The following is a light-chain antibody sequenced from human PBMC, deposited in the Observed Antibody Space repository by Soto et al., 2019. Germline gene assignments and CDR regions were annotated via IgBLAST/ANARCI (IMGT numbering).Light chain of an antibody. J-gene: IGKJ4*01. CDR3: QQTYSTPLT. V-gene: IGKV1-39*01. Sequence: IHMTHAPSSLSASLRDRVTITFRASQSISSYLNWYQQKPGKAPKLLIYAASSLQSGVPSRFSGSGSGTHFTLTISSLQPEDFASYYCQQTYSTPLTFGGGTKVDIK. CDR1: QSISSY. CDR2: AAS.